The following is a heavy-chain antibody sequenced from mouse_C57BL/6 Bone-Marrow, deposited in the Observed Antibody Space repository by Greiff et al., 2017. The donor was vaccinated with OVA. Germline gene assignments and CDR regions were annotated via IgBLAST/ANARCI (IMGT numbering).Heavy chain of an antibody. CDR3: ARGGAYYDYDDSMDD. Sequence: EVQLQQSGPELVKPGASVKIPCKASGYTFTDYNMDWVKQSHGKSLEWIGDINPNNGGTIYNQKFKGKATLTVDKYSSTAYMELRSLTSEDTAVYYCARGGAYYDYDDSMDDWGQGTSVTVSS. CDR1: GYTFTDYN. D-gene: IGHD2-4*01. CDR2: INPNNGGT. V-gene: IGHV1-18*01. J-gene: IGHJ4*01.